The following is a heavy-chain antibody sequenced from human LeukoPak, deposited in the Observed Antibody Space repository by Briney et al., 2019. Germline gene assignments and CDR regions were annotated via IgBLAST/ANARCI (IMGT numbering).Heavy chain of an antibody. CDR1: GYTFTGYY. CDR3: ANSGRGSTDYYYYGMDV. Sequence: ASVTVSCKASGYTFTGYYMHWVRQAPGQGLEWMGWINPNSGGTNYAQKFQGRVTMTRDTSISTAYMELSRLRSDDTAVYYCANSGRGSTDYYYYGMDVWGQGTTVTVSS. J-gene: IGHJ6*02. CDR2: INPNSGGT. V-gene: IGHV1-2*02. D-gene: IGHD2-15*01.